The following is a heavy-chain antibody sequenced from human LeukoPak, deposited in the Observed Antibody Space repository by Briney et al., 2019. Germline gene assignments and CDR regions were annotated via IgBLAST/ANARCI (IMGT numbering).Heavy chain of an antibody. J-gene: IGHJ3*02. CDR1: GFTFSSYG. D-gene: IGHD6-13*01. Sequence: GGSLRLSCAASGFTFSSYGMHWVRQAPGKGLEWVAVISYDGSNKYYADSVKGRFTISRDNSKNTLYLQMNSLRAEDTAVYYCARSIPGIAAAGIGFDIWGQGTMVTVSS. CDR3: ARSIPGIAAAGIGFDI. V-gene: IGHV3-30*03. CDR2: ISYDGSNK.